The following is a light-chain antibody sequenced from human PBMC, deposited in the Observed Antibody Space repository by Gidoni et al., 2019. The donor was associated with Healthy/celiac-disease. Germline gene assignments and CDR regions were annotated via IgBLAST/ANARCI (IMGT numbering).Light chain of an antibody. CDR3: QSYDSTLSGSV. J-gene: IGLJ3*02. CDR2: GTK. V-gene: IGLV1-40*01. Sequence: QSVLTQPPSVSVAPGPRVTISCAGSSSNIGAGYDVHWYQQLPGTAPKLLIYGTKNRPSGVPDRFSGSKSATSASLAITGLQAEDEAVYHCQSYDSTLSGSVFGGGTKLTVL. CDR1: SSNIGAGYD.